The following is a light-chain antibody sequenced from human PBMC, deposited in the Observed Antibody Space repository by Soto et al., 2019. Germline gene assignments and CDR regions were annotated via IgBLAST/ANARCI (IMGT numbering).Light chain of an antibody. CDR3: QQYNTYPLT. CDR1: QSINIW. V-gene: IGKV1-5*03. CDR2: QAS. Sequence: DIQMTQSPSTLSASVGDRVTITCRASQSINIWLAWYQQKPGKAPKLLIYQASSLESGVPSSFSGSGSGTEFTLTISSLQPDDFATYFCQQYNTYPLTFGGGTKVDIK. J-gene: IGKJ4*01.